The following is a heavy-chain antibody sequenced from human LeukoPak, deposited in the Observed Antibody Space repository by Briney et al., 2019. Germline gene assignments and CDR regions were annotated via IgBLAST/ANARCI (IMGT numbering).Heavy chain of an antibody. CDR3: ARDGLLTRTGMEV. J-gene: IGHJ6*03. Sequence: GASVKVSCKASGGALSDYTISWVGQAPGQGLEWMGSILPMLGTAKYAHSLKVRVTITTDDSSSTVYMELSSLRFEDTASYFCARDGLLTRTGMEVWGKGTTVTVSS. V-gene: IGHV1-69*16. CDR2: ILPMLGTA. D-gene: IGHD3/OR15-3a*01. CDR1: GGALSDYT.